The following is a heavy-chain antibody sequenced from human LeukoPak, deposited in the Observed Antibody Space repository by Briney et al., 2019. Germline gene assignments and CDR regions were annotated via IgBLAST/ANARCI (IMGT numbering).Heavy chain of an antibody. D-gene: IGHD2-2*02. CDR1: GFTFSSYA. CDR2: ISGSGGST. CDR3: ARDVCSSTACYNNL. V-gene: IGHV3-23*01. J-gene: IGHJ4*02. Sequence: GGSLRLSCAASGFTFSSYAMSWVRQAPGKGLEWVSAISGSGGSTYYADSVKGRFTISRDNAKNSLYLQMNSLRDEDTAIYYCARDVCSSTACYNNLWGQGTLVTVSS.